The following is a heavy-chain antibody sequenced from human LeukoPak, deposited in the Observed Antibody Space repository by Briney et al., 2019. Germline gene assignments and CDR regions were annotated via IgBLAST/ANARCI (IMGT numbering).Heavy chain of an antibody. CDR2: IYYSGST. Sequence: SETLSLTCTVSGGSISSSSYYWGWIRQPPGKGLEGIGSIYYSGSTYYNPSLKSRVTISVDTSKNQFSLKLSSVTAADTAVYYCARELFSRVAVAGTPVDAFDIWGQGTMVTVSS. D-gene: IGHD6-19*01. J-gene: IGHJ3*02. CDR1: GGSISSSSYY. CDR3: ARELFSRVAVAGTPVDAFDI. V-gene: IGHV4-39*02.